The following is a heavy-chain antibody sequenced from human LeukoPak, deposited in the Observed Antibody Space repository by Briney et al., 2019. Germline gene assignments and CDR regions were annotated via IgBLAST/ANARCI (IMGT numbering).Heavy chain of an antibody. J-gene: IGHJ5*02. CDR1: GSTFDDYG. CDR3: ARGLTTVTS. CDR2: INWNGGST. D-gene: IGHD4-17*01. V-gene: IGHV3-20*01. Sequence: SGGSLRLFCAASGSTFDDYGMSWVRQAPGKGLEWVSGINWNGGSTGYADSVKGRFTISRDNAKNSLYLQMNSLRAEDTALYHCARGLTTVTSWGQGTLVTVSS.